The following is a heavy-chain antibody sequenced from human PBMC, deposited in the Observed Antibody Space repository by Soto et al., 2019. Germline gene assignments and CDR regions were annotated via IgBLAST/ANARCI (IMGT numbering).Heavy chain of an antibody. CDR1: GFTFSSYA. V-gene: IGHV3-23*01. D-gene: IGHD6-13*01. CDR3: AKDRLSSSWSYNWFDP. Sequence: GGSLRLSCAASGFTFSSYAMSWVRQAPGKGLEWVSAISGSGSSTYYADSVKGRFTISRDNSKNTLYLQMNSLRAEDTAVYYCAKDRLSSSWSYNWFDPWGQGTLVTVSS. J-gene: IGHJ5*02. CDR2: ISGSGSST.